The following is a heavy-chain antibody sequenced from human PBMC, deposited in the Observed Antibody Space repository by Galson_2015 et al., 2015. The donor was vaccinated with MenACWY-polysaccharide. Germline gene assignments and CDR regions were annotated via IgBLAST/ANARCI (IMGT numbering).Heavy chain of an antibody. J-gene: IGHJ4*02. D-gene: IGHD2-2*01. CDR1: GFSLSADW. Sequence: FLRLSCAASGFSLSADWMNWVRQIPGKGLEWVANIRPDGGEMFYVDSVKGRFTISRDNAKNSLYLQMNNLRAEDTALYYCATGYSSIWHPYYFDCWGQGTLVTVSS. CDR2: IRPDGGEM. CDR3: ATGYSSIWHPYYFDC. V-gene: IGHV3-7*01.